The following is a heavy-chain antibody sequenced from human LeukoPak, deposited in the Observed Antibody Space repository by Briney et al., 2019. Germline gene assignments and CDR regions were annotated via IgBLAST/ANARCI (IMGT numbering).Heavy chain of an antibody. V-gene: IGHV3-33*01. CDR3: ARETTVAAFDY. Sequence: PGRSLRLSCAASGFTFSSYGMHWVRQAPGKGLEWVAVIWYDGSNKYYADSVKGRFTISRDNSKNTLYLQMNSLRVEDTAVYYCARETTVAAFDYWGQGTLVTVSS. CDR2: IWYDGSNK. D-gene: IGHD4-23*01. J-gene: IGHJ4*02. CDR1: GFTFSSYG.